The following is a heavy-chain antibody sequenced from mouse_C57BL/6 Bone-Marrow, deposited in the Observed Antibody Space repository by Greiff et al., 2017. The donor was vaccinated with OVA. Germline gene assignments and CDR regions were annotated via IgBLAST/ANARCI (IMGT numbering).Heavy chain of an antibody. CDR3: ARFPIYYYGTAWYFDV. V-gene: IGHV1-55*01. J-gene: IGHJ1*03. CDR1: GYTFTSYW. Sequence: QVQLQQPGAELVKPGASEKMSCKASGYTFTSYWITWVKQRPGQGLEWIGDIYPGSGSTNYNEKFKSKATLTVDTSSSTAYMQLSSLTSEDSAVYYCARFPIYYYGTAWYFDVWGTGTTVTVSS. CDR2: IYPGSGST. D-gene: IGHD1-1*01.